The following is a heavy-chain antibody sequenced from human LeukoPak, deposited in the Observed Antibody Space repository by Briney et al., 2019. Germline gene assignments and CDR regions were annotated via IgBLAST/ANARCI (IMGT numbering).Heavy chain of an antibody. CDR3: ASWTYYYDSSGYRRAHFDY. J-gene: IGHJ4*02. D-gene: IGHD3-22*01. Sequence: SQTLSLTCTVSGGSISSGDYYWSWIRQPPEKGLEWIGYIYYSGSTYYNPSLKSRVTISVDTSKNQFSLKLSSVTAADTAVYYCASWTYYYDSSGYRRAHFDYWGQGTLVTVSS. V-gene: IGHV4-30-4*01. CDR2: IYYSGST. CDR1: GGSISSGDYY.